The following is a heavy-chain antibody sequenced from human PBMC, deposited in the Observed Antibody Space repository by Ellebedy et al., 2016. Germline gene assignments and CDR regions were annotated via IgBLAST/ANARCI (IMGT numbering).Heavy chain of an antibody. D-gene: IGHD2-21*01. V-gene: IGHV3-23*01. J-gene: IGHJ6*02. CDR1: GLSFSNAW. Sequence: GESLKISCAASGLSFSNAWMNWVRQAPGKGLEWASAISDSGGKTYYADSVKGRFTVSRDNSRNTLYLHMKSLRVEDTAVYYCAKDLAMVVPYGMDVWGQGTTVTVSS. CDR2: ISDSGGKT. CDR3: AKDLAMVVPYGMDV.